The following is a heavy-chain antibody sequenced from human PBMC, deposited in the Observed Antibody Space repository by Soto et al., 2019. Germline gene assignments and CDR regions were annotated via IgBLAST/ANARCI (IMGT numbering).Heavy chain of an antibody. J-gene: IGHJ3*01. CDR2: ISAYNGNT. D-gene: IGHD1-26*01. Sequence: QVQLVQYGAEVKKPGASVKLSCKAPGYTFTSYGITWVRQATARGLEWMGWISAYNGNTNYAQKLQGRVTMTTDTSTSTAYMELRSLRSDDTAVYYCARDLSTLGWGQPFPWCQGTMVTVSS. V-gene: IGHV1-18*04. CDR3: ARDLSTLGWGQPFP. CDR1: GYTFTSYG.